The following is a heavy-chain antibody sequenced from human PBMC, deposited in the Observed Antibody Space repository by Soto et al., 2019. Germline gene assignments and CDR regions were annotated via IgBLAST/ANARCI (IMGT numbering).Heavy chain of an antibody. CDR1: GFIFSTYD. CDR3: VRGTLSGENWFDP. J-gene: IGHJ5*02. Sequence: SLRLSCAASGFIFSTYDMHWVRQPTGKGLEWVSSIGIGGDTYYPDSVRGRFTISRENGWNSLYLQMNSLRVGDTAVYFCVRGTLSGENWFDPWGQGTLVTVSS. D-gene: IGHD6-25*01. CDR2: IGIGGDT. V-gene: IGHV3-13*01.